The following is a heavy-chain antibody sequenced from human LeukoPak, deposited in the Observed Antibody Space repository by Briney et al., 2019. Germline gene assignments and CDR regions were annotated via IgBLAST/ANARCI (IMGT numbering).Heavy chain of an antibody. V-gene: IGHV4-59*01. CDR3: ARGYDYVRGSYHYDALDV. D-gene: IGHD3-16*02. CDR1: GGSISNYY. J-gene: IGHJ3*01. CDR2: IYYTGRT. Sequence: SETLSLTCSVSGGSISNYYWTWIRQTPGKELEWIGNIYYTGRTNYNPSLKSRVTMLIDTSKNQFSLKLSSVTAADTAVYYCARGYDYVRGSYHYDALDVWGQGTMVTVSA.